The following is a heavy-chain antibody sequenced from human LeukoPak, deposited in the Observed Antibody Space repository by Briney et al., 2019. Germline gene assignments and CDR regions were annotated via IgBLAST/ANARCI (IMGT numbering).Heavy chain of an antibody. J-gene: IGHJ4*02. V-gene: IGHV3-30*18. D-gene: IGHD1-26*01. CDR1: GFTFSNYG. CDR3: AKETGRWELE. Sequence: GGSLILSCAASGFTFSNYGIHWVRQAPGKGLEWVAVISNDGSNKYYADSVKGRFTISRDNSENTLYLQMNSLRAEDTAVYYCAKETGRWELEWGQGTLVTVSS. CDR2: ISNDGSNK.